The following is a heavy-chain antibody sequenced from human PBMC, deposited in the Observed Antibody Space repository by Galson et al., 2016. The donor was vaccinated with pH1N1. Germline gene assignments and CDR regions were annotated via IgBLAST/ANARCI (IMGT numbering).Heavy chain of an antibody. Sequence: SETLSLTCAISGGSISRSNWCWVRQSPVKGLEWIAYLYSSGTTTYNPSVASRVTISVDTPQNQFSLNLDFVTAADTAIYYCARHLHVPGFKGIDSWGRGILVTVSS. J-gene: IGHJ4*02. V-gene: IGHV4-59*08. CDR1: GGSISRSN. CDR2: LYSSGTT. D-gene: IGHD5-24*01. CDR3: ARHLHVPGFKGIDS.